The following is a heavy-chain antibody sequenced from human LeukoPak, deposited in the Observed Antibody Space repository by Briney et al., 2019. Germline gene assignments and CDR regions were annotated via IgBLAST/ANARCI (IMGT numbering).Heavy chain of an antibody. D-gene: IGHD3-22*01. CDR3: ARTSYYATSVHDAFDI. Sequence: GASVKVSCKASGYTFTGYYIHWVRQAPGQGLEWMGWINPNSGGTNYAQKFQGRVTMTRDTSISTAYMELSRLRSDDTAVYYCARTSYYATSVHDAFDIWGQGTMVTVSS. CDR1: GYTFTGYY. V-gene: IGHV1-2*02. CDR2: INPNSGGT. J-gene: IGHJ3*02.